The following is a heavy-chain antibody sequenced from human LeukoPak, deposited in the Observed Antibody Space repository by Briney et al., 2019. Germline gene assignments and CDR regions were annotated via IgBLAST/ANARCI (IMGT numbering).Heavy chain of an antibody. D-gene: IGHD3-22*01. CDR3: ARATSGYYDYFDY. J-gene: IGHJ4*02. V-gene: IGHV1-2*02. CDR2: VNPNSGGT. Sequence: ASVKVSCKASGYTFTGYYMHWVRQAPGQGLEWMGWVNPNSGGTNYAQKFQGRVTMTRDTSISTAYMELSRLRSDDTAVYYCARATSGYYDYFDYWGQGTLVTVSS. CDR1: GYTFTGYY.